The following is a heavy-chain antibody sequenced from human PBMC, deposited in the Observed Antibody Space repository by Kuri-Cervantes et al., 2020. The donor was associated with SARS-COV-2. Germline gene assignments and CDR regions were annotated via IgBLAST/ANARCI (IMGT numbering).Heavy chain of an antibody. V-gene: IGHV3-48*03. Sequence: LSLTCAASGFTFSSYEMNWVRQAPGKGLEWVSYISSRGSTIYFADSVKGRFTIPRDNAKNSLYLQMNSLRAEDTAVYYCAGGLQHYGMDVWGQGTTVTVSS. J-gene: IGHJ6*02. CDR2: ISSRGSTI. CDR1: GFTFSSYE. CDR3: AGGLQHYGMDV. D-gene: IGHD5-12*01.